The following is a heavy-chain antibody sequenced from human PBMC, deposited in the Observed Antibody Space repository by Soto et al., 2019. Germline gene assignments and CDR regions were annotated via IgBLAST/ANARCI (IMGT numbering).Heavy chain of an antibody. D-gene: IGHD3-10*01. J-gene: IGHJ3*02. Sequence: PGDSDTRYSPSFQGQVTISADKSISTAYLQWSSLKASDTAMYYCARRSFGSVDAFDIWGQGTMVTV. CDR3: ARRSFGSVDAFDI. CDR2: PGDSDT. V-gene: IGHV5-51*01.